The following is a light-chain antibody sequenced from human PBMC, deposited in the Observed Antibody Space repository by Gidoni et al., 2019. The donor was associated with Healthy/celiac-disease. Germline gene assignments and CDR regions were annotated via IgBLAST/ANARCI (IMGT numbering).Light chain of an antibody. V-gene: IGKV3-15*01. CDR1: QRVSSN. CDR2: GAS. CDR3: QQSWT. J-gene: IGKJ1*01. Sequence: IVMTQSPATLSVSPGERAPLSCRASQRVSSNLACYQQKPGPPPRLLIYGASTRATGIPARFSGSVSGTKCTLTISSLQSEDFAVCYCQQSWTFGQGTKVEIK.